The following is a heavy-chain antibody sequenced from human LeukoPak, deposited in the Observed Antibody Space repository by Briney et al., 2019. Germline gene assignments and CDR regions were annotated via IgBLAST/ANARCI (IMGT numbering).Heavy chain of an antibody. CDR2: ISYDGSNK. J-gene: IGHJ4*02. CDR3: ARMGYDFWSGYPPPSGDY. V-gene: IGHV3-30-3*01. D-gene: IGHD3-3*01. CDR1: GFTFSSYA. Sequence: GGSLRLSCAASGFTFSSYAMHWVRQAPGKGLEWVAVISYDGSNKYYADSVKGRFTISRDNSKNTLYLQMNSLRAEDTAVYYCARMGYDFWSGYPPPSGDYWGQGTLVTVSS.